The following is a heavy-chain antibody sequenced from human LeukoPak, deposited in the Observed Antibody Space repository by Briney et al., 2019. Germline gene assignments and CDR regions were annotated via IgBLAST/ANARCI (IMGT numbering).Heavy chain of an antibody. Sequence: TGGSLRLSCAASGFTFSSYGMHWVRQAPGKGLEWVAFIQYDGSNKYYADSVKGRFTISRDNSKNTLYLQMNSLRAEDTAVYYCAKGLTLRWGQGTLVTVSS. CDR3: AKGLTLR. D-gene: IGHD1-14*01. CDR1: GFTFSSYG. CDR2: IQYDGSNK. V-gene: IGHV3-30*02. J-gene: IGHJ4*02.